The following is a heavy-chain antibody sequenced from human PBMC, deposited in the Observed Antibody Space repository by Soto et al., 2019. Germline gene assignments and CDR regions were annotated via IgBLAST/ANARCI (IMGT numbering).Heavy chain of an antibody. CDR1: GFTFSSYG. J-gene: IGHJ6*02. Sequence: SGGSLRLSCAASGFTFSSYGMHWVRQAPGKGLEWVAVISYDGSNKYYADSVKGRFTISRDNSKNTLYLQMNSLRAEDTAVYYCAKDWEYCSSTSCSNYYYYGMDVWGQGTTVTVSS. D-gene: IGHD2-2*01. V-gene: IGHV3-30*18. CDR3: AKDWEYCSSTSCSNYYYYGMDV. CDR2: ISYDGSNK.